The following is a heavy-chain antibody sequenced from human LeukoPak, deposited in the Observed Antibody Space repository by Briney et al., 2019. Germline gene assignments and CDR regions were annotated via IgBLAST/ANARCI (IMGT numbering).Heavy chain of an antibody. J-gene: IGHJ4*02. Sequence: ASVKVSCKASGYTFTSYYMHWVRQAPGQGLEWMGIINPSGGSTSYAQKFQGRVTMTRDTSTSTVYMELSSLRSEDTAVYYCASIPLFFWSGYAPAPFDYWGQGTLVTVSS. CDR1: GYTFTSYY. V-gene: IGHV1-46*01. D-gene: IGHD3-3*01. CDR2: INPSGGST. CDR3: ASIPLFFWSGYAPAPFDY.